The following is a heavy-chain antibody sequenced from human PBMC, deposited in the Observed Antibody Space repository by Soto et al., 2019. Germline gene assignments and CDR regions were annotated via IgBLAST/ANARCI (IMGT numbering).Heavy chain of an antibody. CDR2: IIPIFGTA. D-gene: IGHD5-12*01. J-gene: IGHJ3*02. CDR1: GGTFSSYA. V-gene: IGHV1-69*13. Sequence: SVKVSCKASGGTFSSYAISWVRQAPGQGLEWMGGIIPIFGTANYAQKFQGRVTITADESTSTAYMELSSLRSEDTAVYYSARQTERATIDAFDIGGQGKMVTVS. CDR3: ARQTERATIDAFDI.